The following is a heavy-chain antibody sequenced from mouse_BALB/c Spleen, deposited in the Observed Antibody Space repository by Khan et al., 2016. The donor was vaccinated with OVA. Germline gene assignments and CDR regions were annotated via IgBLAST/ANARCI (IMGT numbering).Heavy chain of an antibody. Sequence: EVQLVESGPGLVKPSQSLSLTCCVTGYSITTDYAWNWIRQFPGNKLEWMGYISYSGNTKYNPSLKSRISITRDTSKNQFFLQLKSVTTEDTARWDRAKGYGGDLDYWGQGTILTVSA. CDR2: ISYSGNT. CDR3: AKGYGGDLDY. V-gene: IGHV3-2*02. J-gene: IGHJ2*01. CDR1: GYSITTDYA. D-gene: IGHD2-10*02.